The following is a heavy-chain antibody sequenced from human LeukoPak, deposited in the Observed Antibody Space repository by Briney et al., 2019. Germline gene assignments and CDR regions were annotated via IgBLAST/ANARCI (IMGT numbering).Heavy chain of an antibody. J-gene: IGHJ5*02. Sequence: PSETLSLTCTVSGGSISSGTHYWGWIRQPPGKGLEWIGYIYYTGSTYYKPSLKSRVTISLDTSKNAFSLNLSSVTAADTAVYYCARDEVAAPGGIDPWGQGTLVTVSS. CDR3: ARDEVAAPGGIDP. CDR1: GGSISSGTHY. V-gene: IGHV4-39*07. D-gene: IGHD6-6*01. CDR2: IYYTGST.